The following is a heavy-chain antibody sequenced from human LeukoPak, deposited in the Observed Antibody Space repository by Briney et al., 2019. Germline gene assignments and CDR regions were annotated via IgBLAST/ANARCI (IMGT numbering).Heavy chain of an antibody. Sequence: NAGGSLRLSCAASGFTFSSYSMNWVRQAPGKGLEWVATMTRTWAIYYADSVKGRFTISRDNARNSVYLQMNSLRDDDTAVYSCARAQTMFWEFDGFDIWGRGTKVTVSS. CDR1: GFTFSSYS. V-gene: IGHV3-69-1*01. CDR3: ARAQTMFWEFDGFDI. J-gene: IGHJ3*02. D-gene: IGHD3-10*02. CDR2: MTRTWAI.